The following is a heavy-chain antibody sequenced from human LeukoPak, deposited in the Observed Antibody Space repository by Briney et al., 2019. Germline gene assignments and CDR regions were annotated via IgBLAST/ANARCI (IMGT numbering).Heavy chain of an antibody. V-gene: IGHV1-2*02. Sequence: ASVKVSCKASGYTFTGYYMHWVRQAPGQGLEWMGWINPNSGGTNYAQKFQGRVTMTRDTSISTAYMELSRLRSDDTAVYYCARRPLGNCSGGSCYPQDYYYYYYMDVWGKGTTVTVSS. CDR2: INPNSGGT. J-gene: IGHJ6*03. CDR3: ARRPLGNCSGGSCYPQDYYYYYYMDV. CDR1: GYTFTGYY. D-gene: IGHD2-15*01.